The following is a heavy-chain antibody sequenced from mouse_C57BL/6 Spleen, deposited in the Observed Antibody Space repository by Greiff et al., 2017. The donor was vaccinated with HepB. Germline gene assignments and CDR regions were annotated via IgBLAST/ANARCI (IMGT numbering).Heavy chain of an antibody. D-gene: IGHD1-3*01. CDR2: IWAGGST. J-gene: IGHJ2*01. Sequence: QVKLKESGPGLVAPSQSLSITCTVSGFSLTSYGVHWVRQPPGKGLEWLGVIWAGGSTNYNSAIMSRLSISKDNSKSQVFLKMNSLQTDYTAMYYCARLEDIWGQGTTLTVSS. CDR1: GFSLTSYG. V-gene: IGHV2-9*02. CDR3: ARLEDI.